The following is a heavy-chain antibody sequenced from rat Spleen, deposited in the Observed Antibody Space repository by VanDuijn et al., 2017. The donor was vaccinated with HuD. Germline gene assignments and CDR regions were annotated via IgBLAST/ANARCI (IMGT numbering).Heavy chain of an antibody. CDR2: IDSAGST. Sequence: GPGLVKPSQSLSLTCSVTSYSITSYSRWNWIRSFPGNKLEWMAYIDSAGSTNYNPSLKSRLSITRNTSKNQFFLQVNSVSTEDTATYYCARSLSYAHYFWYFDFWGPGTMVTVSS. CDR3: ARSLSYAHYFWYFDF. D-gene: IGHD1-12*01. J-gene: IGHJ1*01. CDR1: SYSITSYSR. V-gene: IGHV3-3*01.